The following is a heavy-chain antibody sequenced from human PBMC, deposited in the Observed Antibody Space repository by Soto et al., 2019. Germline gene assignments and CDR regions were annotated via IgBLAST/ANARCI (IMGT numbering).Heavy chain of an antibody. Sequence: QVQLQESGPGLVKPSQTLSLTCTVSGGSISSGGYYWSWIRQHPGKGLEWIGYIYYSGSTYYNPSLKSRVTRSVDTSKNLFSLTLSSVTAADTAVYYWASSFGAAAAGPFDYWGQGTLVTVSS. J-gene: IGHJ4*02. D-gene: IGHD6-13*01. CDR3: ASSFGAAAAGPFDY. V-gene: IGHV4-31*03. CDR2: IYYSGST. CDR1: GGSISSGGYY.